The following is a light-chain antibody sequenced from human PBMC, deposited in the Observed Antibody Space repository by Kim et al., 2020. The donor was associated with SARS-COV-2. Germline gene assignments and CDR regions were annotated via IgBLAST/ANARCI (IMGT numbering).Light chain of an antibody. CDR3: QSYDGSNQV. CDR1: RGGIARTT. V-gene: IGLV6-57*02. CDR2: EGN. J-gene: IGLJ2*01. Sequence: VTTPGPATRGGIARTTVKWYKQRPGGAPPTVIYEGNQSPSGAPDRFSGSIDSSPNSASLTISGRKTEDEADYYCQSYDGSNQVFGGGTQLTV.